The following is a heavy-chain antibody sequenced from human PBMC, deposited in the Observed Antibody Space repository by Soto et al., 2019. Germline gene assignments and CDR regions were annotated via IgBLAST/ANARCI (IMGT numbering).Heavy chain of an antibody. CDR3: VASPEGTWFMRD. V-gene: IGHV3-21*01. Sequence: EVQLVESGGGLVKPGGPLRLSCAASGLTFSSYSMNWVRQAPGKGLEWVSSVSSGDSYIYYADSVRGRFTISRDNAENSLYLQMNSLSVEDTVVYYCVASPEGTWFMRDWGQGALVTVSS. CDR1: GLTFSSYS. D-gene: IGHD1-7*01. CDR2: VSSGDSYI. J-gene: IGHJ4*02.